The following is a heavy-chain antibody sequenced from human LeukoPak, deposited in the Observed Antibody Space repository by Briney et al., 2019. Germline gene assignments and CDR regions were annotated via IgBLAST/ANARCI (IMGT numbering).Heavy chain of an antibody. Sequence: GGSLRLSCAASGFTVGSNYMSWVRQAPGKGLEWVSVIYSGGSTYYADSVKGRFTISRDNSKNALYLQMNSLRAEDTAVYYCARTLVNCSGGSCYTDAFDMWGQGTMVTVSS. CDR2: IYSGGST. J-gene: IGHJ3*02. CDR1: GFTVGSNY. V-gene: IGHV3-53*01. CDR3: ARTLVNCSGGSCYTDAFDM. D-gene: IGHD2-15*01.